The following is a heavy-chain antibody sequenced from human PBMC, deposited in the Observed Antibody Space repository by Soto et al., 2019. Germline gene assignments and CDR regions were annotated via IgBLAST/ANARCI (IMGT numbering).Heavy chain of an antibody. CDR1: GGTFSSYA. Sequence: EASVKVSCKASGGTFSSYAISWVRQAPGQGLEWMGGIIPIFGTANYAQKFQGRVTITADESTSTAYMELSSLRSEDTAVYYCARESPIVGATTLYFDYWGQGTLVTVSS. CDR2: IIPIFGTA. CDR3: ARESPIVGATTLYFDY. D-gene: IGHD1-26*01. V-gene: IGHV1-69*13. J-gene: IGHJ4*02.